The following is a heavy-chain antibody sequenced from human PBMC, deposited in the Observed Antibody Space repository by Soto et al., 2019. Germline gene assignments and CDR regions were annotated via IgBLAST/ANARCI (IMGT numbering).Heavy chain of an antibody. V-gene: IGHV1-69*13. J-gene: IGHJ3*02. CDR2: IIPIFGTA. Sequence: SVKVSCKASGGTFSSYAISWVRQAPGQGLEWMGGIIPIFGTANYAQKFQGRVTITADESTSTAYMELSSLRSEDTAVYFCARGIFTTVTTLPSIWGQGTLVTVSS. CDR1: GGTFSSYA. CDR3: ARGIFTTVTTLPSI. D-gene: IGHD4-17*01.